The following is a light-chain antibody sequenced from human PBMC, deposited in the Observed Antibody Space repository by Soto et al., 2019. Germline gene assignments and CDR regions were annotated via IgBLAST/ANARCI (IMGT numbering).Light chain of an antibody. V-gene: IGKV1-39*01. CDR1: QSIKNY. J-gene: IGKJ5*01. CDR3: QQGYSTTPIT. Sequence: IQMTQSPSSLSAAIGDRATITCRASQSIKNYLNWYQNKPGAAPKLMIFGASNLESGVPSRFSGSGSGTELTLSISSLQPEDFATYYCQQGYSTTPITFGQGTRLEIK. CDR2: GAS.